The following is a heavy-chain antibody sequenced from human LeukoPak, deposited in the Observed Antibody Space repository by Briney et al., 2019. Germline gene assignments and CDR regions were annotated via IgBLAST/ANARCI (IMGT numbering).Heavy chain of an antibody. Sequence: AGGSLRLSCEASGFTFDENGMSWVRQPPGKGLEWVFGINRNGGSTTYADSVKGRFTISRDNAKKYLYLELNSLRAEDTALYYCARDKFYYGFDYWGQGPLVTVS. D-gene: IGHD4-17*01. V-gene: IGHV3-20*04. CDR1: GFTFDENG. CDR2: INRNGGST. J-gene: IGHJ4*02. CDR3: ARDKFYYGFDY.